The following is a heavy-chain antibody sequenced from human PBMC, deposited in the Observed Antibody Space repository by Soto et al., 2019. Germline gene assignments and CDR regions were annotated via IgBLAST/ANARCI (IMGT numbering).Heavy chain of an antibody. J-gene: IGHJ5*02. Sequence: GASVKVSCKASGYTFTSYDINWVRQATGQGLEWMGWMNPNSGNTGYAQKFQGRVTMTRNTSISTAYMELSSLRSEDTAVYYCGRTGGIAARPALNWFDPWGQGTLVTVSS. CDR1: GYTFTSYD. V-gene: IGHV1-8*01. CDR3: GRTGGIAARPALNWFDP. D-gene: IGHD6-6*01. CDR2: MNPNSGNT.